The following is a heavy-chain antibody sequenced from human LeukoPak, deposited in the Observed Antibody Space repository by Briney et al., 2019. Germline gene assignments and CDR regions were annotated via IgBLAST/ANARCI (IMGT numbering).Heavy chain of an antibody. CDR1: GFTFSSYA. V-gene: IGHV3-23*01. J-gene: IGHJ4*02. Sequence: PGRSLRLSCAASGFTFSSYAMSWVRQAPGKGLEWVSAISGSGGTTYYADSVKGRFTISRDDSMYLQMNSLRAEDTAVYYCAKVSSGWTFDYWGQGTLVTVSS. CDR2: ISGSGGTT. CDR3: AKVSSGWTFDY. D-gene: IGHD6-19*01.